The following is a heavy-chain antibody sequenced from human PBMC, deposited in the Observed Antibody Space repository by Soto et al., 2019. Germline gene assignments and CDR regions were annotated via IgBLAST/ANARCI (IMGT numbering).Heavy chain of an antibody. CDR2: TYYRSKWYN. CDR3: AREEKTEDNYYYYYYMDV. Sequence: KQSQTLSLTCAISGDSVSSNSAAWHWIRQSPSRGLEWLGRTYYRSKWYNDYAVSVKSRITINPDTSKNQFSLQLNSVTPEDTAVYYCAREEKTEDNYYYYYYMDVWGKGTTVTVSS. D-gene: IGHD2-15*01. V-gene: IGHV6-1*01. CDR1: GDSVSSNSAA. J-gene: IGHJ6*03.